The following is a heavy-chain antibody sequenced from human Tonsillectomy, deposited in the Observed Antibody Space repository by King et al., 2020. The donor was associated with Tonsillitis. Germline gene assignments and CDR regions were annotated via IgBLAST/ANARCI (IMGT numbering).Heavy chain of an antibody. V-gene: IGHV3-30*02. J-gene: IGHJ4*02. CDR2: IRYDGSNK. CDR3: AKDGREGYYDSSGYFDY. CDR1: GFTFSSYG. Sequence: VQLVESGGGVVQPGGSLRLSCAASGFTFSSYGMHWVRQAPGKGLEWVAFIRYDGSNKYYADSVKGRFTISRDNFKNTLYLQMNSLRAEDTAVYYCAKDGREGYYDSSGYFDYWGQGTLVTVSS. D-gene: IGHD3-22*01.